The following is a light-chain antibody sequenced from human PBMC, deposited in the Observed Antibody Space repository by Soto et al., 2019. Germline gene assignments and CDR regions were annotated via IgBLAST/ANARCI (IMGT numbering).Light chain of an antibody. Sequence: IVLTQSPGTLSLSPGERATLSCRASQSVSSSYLAWYRQKPGQAPRLLIYGTSSRATGIPDRFSGSGSGTDFTLTISRLEPEDFAVYYCQQYGNSPITFGQGTRLEI. V-gene: IGKV3-20*01. CDR1: QSVSSSY. J-gene: IGKJ5*01. CDR3: QQYGNSPIT. CDR2: GTS.